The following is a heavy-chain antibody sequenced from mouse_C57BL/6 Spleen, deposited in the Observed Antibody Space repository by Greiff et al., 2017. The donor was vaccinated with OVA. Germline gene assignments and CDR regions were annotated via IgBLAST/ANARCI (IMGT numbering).Heavy chain of an antibody. J-gene: IGHJ2*01. CDR3: ARLGNYGSRDY. Sequence: MESCKASGYTFTRYWMHWVKQSPGQGLEWIGEIDPSDSYTNYNQKFKGKSTLTVDKSSSTAYMQLSSLTSEDSAVYYCARLGNYGSRDYWGQGTTLTVSS. V-gene: IGHV1-69*01. CDR1: GYTFTRYW. CDR2: IDPSDSYT. D-gene: IGHD1-1*01.